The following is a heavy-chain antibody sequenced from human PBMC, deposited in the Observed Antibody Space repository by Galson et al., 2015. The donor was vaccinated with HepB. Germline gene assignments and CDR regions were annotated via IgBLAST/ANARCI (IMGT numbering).Heavy chain of an antibody. CDR3: AKYTGRPSATGYFYYYMDV. V-gene: IGHV1-18*01. Sequence: SVKVSCKASGYTFTSYGISWVRQAPGQGLEWMGWISAYNGNTNYAQKLQDRVTLTTDTSTSTAYMELRSLKSDDTAVYYCAKYTGRPSATGYFYYYMDVWGKGTTVIVS. CDR1: GYTFTSYG. D-gene: IGHD1-1*01. CDR2: ISAYNGNT. J-gene: IGHJ6*03.